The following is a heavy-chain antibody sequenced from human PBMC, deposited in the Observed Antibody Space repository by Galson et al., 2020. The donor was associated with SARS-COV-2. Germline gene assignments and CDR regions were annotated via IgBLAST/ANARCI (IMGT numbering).Heavy chain of an antibody. D-gene: IGHD2-2*02. CDR2: ISFDGNNE. J-gene: IGHJ5*02. V-gene: IGHV3-33*05. CDR1: ELMFSTFG. CDR3: VRDRYCTITTCYNWFAP. Sequence: GESLKISCAASELMFSTFGMHWVRQGPGKGLEWVAFISFDGNNEYYADSVKGRFTVSRDNSNNKLYLQMNNLRADDTAVYYCVRDRYCTITTCYNWFAPWGQGTLVTVSS.